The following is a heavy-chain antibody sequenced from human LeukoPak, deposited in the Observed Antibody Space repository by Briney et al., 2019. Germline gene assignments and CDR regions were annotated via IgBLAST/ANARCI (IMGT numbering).Heavy chain of an antibody. CDR2: MNPNSGGT. Sequence: ASVKVSCKASGYTFTDHYIHWVRQAPGQGLEWMGWMNPNSGGTKYAQKFQGRVTMTRDTSISTAYTELSSLRSDDTDVYYCARWTADYYMDVWGKGTTVTVSS. V-gene: IGHV1-2*02. J-gene: IGHJ6*03. CDR1: GYTFTDHY. D-gene: IGHD3/OR15-3a*01. CDR3: ARWTADYYMDV.